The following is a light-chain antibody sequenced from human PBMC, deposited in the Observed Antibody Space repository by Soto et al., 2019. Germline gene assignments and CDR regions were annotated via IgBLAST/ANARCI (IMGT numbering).Light chain of an antibody. CDR2: NNN. CDR3: ATWDDGLNGVV. CDR1: SSNIGSNA. V-gene: IGLV1-44*01. J-gene: IGLJ3*02. Sequence: QSVVTQPPSASGTPGQRGTISCSGRSSNIGSNAVNWYQQFPGMAPKVLIYNNNERPSGVPDRFSGSKSGTSASLAISGLQSEDEADYYCATWDDGLNGVVFGGGTKLTVL.